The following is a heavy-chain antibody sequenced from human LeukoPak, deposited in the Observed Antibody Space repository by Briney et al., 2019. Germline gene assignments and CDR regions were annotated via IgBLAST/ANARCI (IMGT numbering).Heavy chain of an antibody. Sequence: GGSLRLSCAASGFTFSSYAMHWVRQAPGKGLEWVAVISYDASNIYYADSVKGRLTISRDNAKNSLYLQMNSLRAEDTAVYYCARVTVIDAFDIWGQGTMVTVSS. V-gene: IGHV3-30-3*01. CDR2: ISYDASNI. J-gene: IGHJ3*02. CDR1: GFTFSSYA. CDR3: ARVTVIDAFDI. D-gene: IGHD4-17*01.